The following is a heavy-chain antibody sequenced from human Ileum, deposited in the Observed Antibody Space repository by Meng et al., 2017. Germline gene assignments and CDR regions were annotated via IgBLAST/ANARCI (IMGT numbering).Heavy chain of an antibody. V-gene: IGHV3-74*01. CDR1: GFTFSSYW. J-gene: IGHJ4*02. CDR3: ARALIVGATCKDY. D-gene: IGHD1-26*01. Sequence: VEPVESGGGLVQPVWSLGRSCAASGFTFSSYWMHWVRQAPGKGLVWVSRINSDGSSTTYADSVKGRFTISRDNAKNTLYLQMNSVRAEDTAVYYCARALIVGATCKDYWGQGTLVTVSS. CDR2: INSDGSST.